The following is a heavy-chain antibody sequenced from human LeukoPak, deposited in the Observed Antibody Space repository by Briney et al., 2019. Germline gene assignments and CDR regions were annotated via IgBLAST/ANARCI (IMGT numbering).Heavy chain of an antibody. V-gene: IGHV4-4*07. CDR3: ARDRGSGSNLGYDWFDP. CDR2: IHTSGNT. Sequence: SETLSLTCTVSGASISSYYWDWIRQPAGKGLEWIGRIHTSGNTDYNPSLKRRVTMSLDTSKNQFSLKLSSVTAADTAVYYCARDRGSGSNLGYDWFDPWGQGTLVTVSS. D-gene: IGHD1-26*01. CDR1: GASISSYY. J-gene: IGHJ5*02.